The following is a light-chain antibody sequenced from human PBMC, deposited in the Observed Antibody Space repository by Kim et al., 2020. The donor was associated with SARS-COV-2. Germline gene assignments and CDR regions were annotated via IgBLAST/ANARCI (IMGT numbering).Light chain of an antibody. Sequence: ASVGDRVTITCRESQSINTYLNWYQLKPGKAPKLLIYAASSLQSGVPSRFSGSGSGTDFTLTISSLQPEDFATYYCQHSYSTPFTFGPGTKVDIK. CDR1: QSINTY. CDR2: AAS. CDR3: QHSYSTPFT. J-gene: IGKJ3*01. V-gene: IGKV1-39*01.